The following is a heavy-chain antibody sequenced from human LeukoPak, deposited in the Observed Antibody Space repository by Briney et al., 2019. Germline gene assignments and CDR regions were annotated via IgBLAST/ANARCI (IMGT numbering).Heavy chain of an antibody. Sequence: SGTLSLTCTVSGGSLSSYYWSWIRQPPGKGLAWVGYIYYSGSTNYNPSLKSRVTISVDTSKNQFSLELSSVTAADTAVYYCLSLTGHFDYVWGSYRPNYVDYWGQGTLVTVSS. J-gene: IGHJ4*02. CDR1: GGSLSSYY. CDR3: LSLTGHFDYVWGSYRPNYVDY. CDR2: IYYSGST. D-gene: IGHD3-16*02. V-gene: IGHV4-59*08.